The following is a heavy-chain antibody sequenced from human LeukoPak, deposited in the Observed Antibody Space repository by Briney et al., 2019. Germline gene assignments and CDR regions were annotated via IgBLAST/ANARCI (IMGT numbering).Heavy chain of an antibody. CDR1: GFTFSNNG. J-gene: IGHJ4*02. V-gene: IGHV3-23*01. Sequence: GGSLRLSCAASGFTFSNNGMTWVRQARGKGMEWLTGISDGGDTKYAAGSVKGRFTVSRDNSKNILYLQMNSLRAEDTAIYYCAKTQGFFDHWGQGSLVTVSS. CDR3: AKTQGFFDH. CDR2: ISDGGDTK.